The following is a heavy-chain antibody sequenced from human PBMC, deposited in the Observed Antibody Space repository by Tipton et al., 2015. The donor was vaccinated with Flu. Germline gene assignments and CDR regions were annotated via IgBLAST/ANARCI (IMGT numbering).Heavy chain of an antibody. J-gene: IGHJ5*02. CDR3: AKEHYYDSSGYQNGFDP. Sequence: SLRLSCAASGFTFDDYAMHWVRQAPGKGLEWVSGISWNSGSIGYADSVKGRFTISRDNAKNSLYLQMNSLRAEDTALYYCAKEHYYDSSGYQNGFDPWGQGTLVTVSS. D-gene: IGHD3-22*01. CDR1: GFTFDDYA. V-gene: IGHV3-9*01. CDR2: ISWNSGSI.